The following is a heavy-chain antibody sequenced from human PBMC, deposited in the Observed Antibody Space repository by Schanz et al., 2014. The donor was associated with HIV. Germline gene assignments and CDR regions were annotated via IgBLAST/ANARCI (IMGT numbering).Heavy chain of an antibody. D-gene: IGHD3-3*01. CDR3: AKDQGYDFWSGYYNYYDMDV. J-gene: IGHJ6*02. V-gene: IGHV3-33*06. CDR1: GFTFSSYG. Sequence: QVQLVESGGGVVQPGRSLRLSCAASGFTFSSYGLHWVRQAPGKGLEWVAVMWYDGSNKYYADSVKGRLTISRDNSKNTLYLQMNSLRAEDTAVYYCAKDQGYDFWSGYYNYYDMDVWGQGTTVTVSS. CDR2: MWYDGSNK.